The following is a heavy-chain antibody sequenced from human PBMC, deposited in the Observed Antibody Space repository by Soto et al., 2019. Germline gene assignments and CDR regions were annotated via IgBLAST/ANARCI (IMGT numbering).Heavy chain of an antibody. CDR1: GYTFPSYD. CDR2: MNPNSGNT. CDR3: AREQVGWFDP. J-gene: IGHJ5*02. V-gene: IGHV1-8*01. D-gene: IGHD6-6*01. Sequence: QVQLVQSGAEVKKPGASLRVSCKPSGYTFPSYDINWVRQATGQGLEGMGWMNPNSGNTGYAQKFQGRVTMTRNTSISTAYMELSSLRSEDTAVYYCAREQVGWFDPWGQGTLVTVSS.